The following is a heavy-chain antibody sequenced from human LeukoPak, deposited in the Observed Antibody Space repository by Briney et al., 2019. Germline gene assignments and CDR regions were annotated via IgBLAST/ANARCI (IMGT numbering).Heavy chain of an antibody. Sequence: SETLSLTCTVSGGSISSYYWSWIRQPPGEGLEWIGYIYYIGSTNCNPSLTSRVTISVDRSKNQFSLKLSSVTAADTAVYYCACLIVVVPAAANWFDPWGQGTLVTVSS. J-gene: IGHJ5*02. D-gene: IGHD2-2*01. V-gene: IGHV4-59*01. CDR2: IYYIGST. CDR3: ACLIVVVPAAANWFDP. CDR1: GGSISSYY.